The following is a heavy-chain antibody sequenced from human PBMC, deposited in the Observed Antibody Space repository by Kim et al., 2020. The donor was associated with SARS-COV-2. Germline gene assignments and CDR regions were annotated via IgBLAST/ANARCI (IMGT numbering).Heavy chain of an antibody. J-gene: IGHJ3*02. CDR3: AKLNQVLWFGELLKSRGAFDI. D-gene: IGHD3-10*01. CDR1: GFTFSSYA. CDR2: IYSGGSST. Sequence: GGSLRLSCAASGFTFSSYAMSWVRQAPGKGLEWVSVIYSGGSSTYYADSVKGRFTISRDNSKNTLYLQMNSLRAEDTAVYYCAKLNQVLWFGELLKSRGAFDIWGQGTMVTVSS. V-gene: IGHV3-23*03.